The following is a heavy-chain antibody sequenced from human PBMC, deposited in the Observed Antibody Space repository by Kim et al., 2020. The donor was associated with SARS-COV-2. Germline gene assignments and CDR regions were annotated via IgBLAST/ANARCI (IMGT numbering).Heavy chain of an antibody. CDR2: ISGGAADK. J-gene: IGHJ6*01. Sequence: GGSLRLSCAASGFTFDTYAMSWVRQAPGKGLEWVSVISGGAADKFYADSVRGRCTISRDNSKNTLYFQMNSLRDEDTALYYCAKMEIMCGYDDFDYYA. CDR3: AKMEIMCGYDDFDYYA. CDR1: GFTFDTYA. V-gene: IGHV3-23*01. D-gene: IGHD5-12*01.